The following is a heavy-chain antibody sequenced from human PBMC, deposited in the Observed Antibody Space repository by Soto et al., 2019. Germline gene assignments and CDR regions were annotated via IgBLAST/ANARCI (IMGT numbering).Heavy chain of an antibody. CDR2: IIPIFGTA. J-gene: IGHJ2*01. CDR1: GGTFSSYT. V-gene: IGHV1-69*12. D-gene: IGHD5-12*01. CDR3: ARGNHRWLQLWYFDL. Sequence: QVQLVQSGAEVKKPGSSVTVSCKASGGTFSSYTISWVRQAPGQGLEWMGGIIPIFGTANYAQKFQGRVTINADESTSTAYMELSRLRSEDTAVYYCARGNHRWLQLWYFDLWGRGTLVTVSS.